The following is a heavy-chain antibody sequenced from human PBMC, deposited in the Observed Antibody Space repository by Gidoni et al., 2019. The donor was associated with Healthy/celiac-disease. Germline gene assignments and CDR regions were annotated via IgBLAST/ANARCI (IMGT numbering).Heavy chain of an antibody. D-gene: IGHD1-26*01. CDR3: AREAPQWELAHSFDY. V-gene: IGHV3-48*03. CDR2: ISSSGSTI. J-gene: IGHJ4*02. Sequence: EVQLVESGGGLVQPGGPLRLPCAASGFTFSSYEMTWVRQAPGKGLEWVSYISSSGSTIYYADSVKGRFTISRDNAKNSLYLQMNSLGAEDTAVYYCAREAPQWELAHSFDYWGQGTLVTVSS. CDR1: GFTFSSYE.